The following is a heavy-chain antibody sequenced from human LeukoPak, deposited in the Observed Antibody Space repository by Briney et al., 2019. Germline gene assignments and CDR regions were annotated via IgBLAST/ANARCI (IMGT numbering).Heavy chain of an antibody. CDR3: ARNGDSGSYYYYMDV. CDR1: GFTVSSNS. CDR2: IYYSGST. V-gene: IGHV4-59*02. Sequence: GSLRLSCTVSGFTVSSNSMSWVRQAPGKGLEWIGYIYYSGSTNYNPSLKSRVTISVDTSKNQFSLKLSSVTAADTAVYYCARNGDSGSYYYYMDVWGKGTTVTISS. D-gene: IGHD1-26*01. J-gene: IGHJ6*03.